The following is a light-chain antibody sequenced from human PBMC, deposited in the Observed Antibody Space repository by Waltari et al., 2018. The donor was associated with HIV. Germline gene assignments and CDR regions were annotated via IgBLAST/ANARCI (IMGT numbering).Light chain of an antibody. V-gene: IGLV2-14*03. Sequence: QSALTQPASVSGSPGQSITISCTGTSSDVGGYNYVSWYQQHPGKAPKLMIYDVSNRPSGGSTRFPGSKSGNTASLTISGLQAEDEADYYGSSYTSSSTLEVFGGGTKLTVL. CDR2: DVS. J-gene: IGLJ3*02. CDR3: SSYTSSSTLEV. CDR1: SSDVGGYNY.